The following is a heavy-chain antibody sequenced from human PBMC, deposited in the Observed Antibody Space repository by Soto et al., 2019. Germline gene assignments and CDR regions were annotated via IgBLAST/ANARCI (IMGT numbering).Heavy chain of an antibody. CDR3: ATNEYDDRSGLYYLDY. Sequence: SQTLSLTCTVSGGSISSAGYYWSWIRQHTGKGLEWIGYIYYSGSTYYNPSLKSRVTISVDTSKNQFSLKLSSVTAADTAVYYCATNEYDDRSGLYYLDYWGQGTLVTVSS. D-gene: IGHD3-22*01. CDR2: IYYSGST. CDR1: GGSISSAGYY. V-gene: IGHV4-31*03. J-gene: IGHJ4*02.